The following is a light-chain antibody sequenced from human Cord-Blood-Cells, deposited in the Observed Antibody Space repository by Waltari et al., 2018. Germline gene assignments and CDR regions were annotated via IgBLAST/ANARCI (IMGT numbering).Light chain of an antibody. CDR2: DVS. V-gene: IGLV2-14*01. CDR1: SSYVGGYNY. CDR3: SSYTSSSTVV. J-gene: IGLJ2*01. Sequence: QSALTQPASVSGSPGQSITISCTGTSSYVGGYNYVSWYQQHPGKAPKLMIYDVSNRPSGVSNRFSGSKSGNMASLTISGLQAEDEADYYCSSYTSSSTVVFGGGTKLTVL.